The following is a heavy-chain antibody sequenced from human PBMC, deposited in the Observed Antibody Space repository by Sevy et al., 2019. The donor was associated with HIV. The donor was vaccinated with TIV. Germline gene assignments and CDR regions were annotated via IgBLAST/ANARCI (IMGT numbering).Heavy chain of an antibody. CDR2: IKSKTDGATR. J-gene: IGHJ4*02. V-gene: IGHV3-15*01. CDR1: GFTFNKAW. D-gene: IGHD3-3*01. CDR3: AAGVASSDFDY. Sequence: GGSLRLSCVASGFTFNKAWMSWVRQAPGKGLEWIGRIKSKTDGATRDLAAPVKGRIIISRDDSKNTLYLQISNLKIEDTGVYFCAAGVASSDFDYWGQGTLVTVSS.